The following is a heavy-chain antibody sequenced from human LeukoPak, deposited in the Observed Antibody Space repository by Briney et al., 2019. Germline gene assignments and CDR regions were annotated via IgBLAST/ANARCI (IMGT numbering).Heavy chain of an antibody. CDR2: ISSSGSTI. CDR3: AKYPHYDFWSGCYYGMDV. D-gene: IGHD3-3*01. CDR1: GFTFSDYY. V-gene: IGHV3-11*01. Sequence: GGSLRLSCAASGFTFSDYYMSWIRQAPGKGLEWVSYISSSGSTIYYADSVKGRFTISRDNAKNSLYLQMNSLRAEDTAVYYCAKYPHYDFWSGCYYGMDVWGQGTTVTVSS. J-gene: IGHJ6*02.